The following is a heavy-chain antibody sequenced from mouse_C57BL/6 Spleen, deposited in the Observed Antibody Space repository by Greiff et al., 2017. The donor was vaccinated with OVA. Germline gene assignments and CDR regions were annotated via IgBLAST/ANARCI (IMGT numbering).Heavy chain of an antibody. CDR2: ICRGGST. J-gene: IGHJ2*01. V-gene: IGHV2-5*01. Sequence: QVQLQQSGPGLVQPSQCLSITCTVSGFSLTSYGVHWVRQSPGKGLEWLGVICRGGSTAYNAAFLSSMSITKDNSKSHVFFKMNSLQADDTAIYCGAKGGLREVYVDYWGKGTTLTVSS. CDR3: AKGGLREVYVDY. CDR1: GFSLTSYG. D-gene: IGHD3-1*01.